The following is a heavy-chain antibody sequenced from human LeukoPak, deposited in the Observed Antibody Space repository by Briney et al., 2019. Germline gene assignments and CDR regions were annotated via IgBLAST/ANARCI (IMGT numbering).Heavy chain of an antibody. V-gene: IGHV4-38-2*02. CDR1: GYSISSGYY. Sequence: SETLSLTCTVSGYSISSGYYWGWIRQPPGKGLEWIGNIYPTGSTYYNPSLKSRVTISVDTSKNQFSLKLSSVTAADTAVYYCARVAVVAATTPDAFDIWGQGTMVTVSS. CDR3: ARVAVVAATTPDAFDI. CDR2: IYPTGST. D-gene: IGHD2-15*01. J-gene: IGHJ3*02.